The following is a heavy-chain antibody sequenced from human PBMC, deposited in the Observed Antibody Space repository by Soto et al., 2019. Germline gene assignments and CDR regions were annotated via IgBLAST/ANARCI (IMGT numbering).Heavy chain of an antibody. CDR3: AILDWNDGSFDY. V-gene: IGHV1-8*01. Sequence: ASVKVSCKASGYTFTSYDINWVRQATGQGLEWMGWMNPNSGNTGYAQKFQGRVTMTRNTSISTAYMELSSLRSEDTAVYYCAILDWNDGSFDYWGQGTLVTVSS. CDR1: GYTFTSYD. J-gene: IGHJ4*02. D-gene: IGHD1-1*01. CDR2: MNPNSGNT.